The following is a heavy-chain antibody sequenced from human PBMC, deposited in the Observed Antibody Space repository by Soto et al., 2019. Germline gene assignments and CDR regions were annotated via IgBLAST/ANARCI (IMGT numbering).Heavy chain of an antibody. CDR3: AKEPVGPDWYFDL. J-gene: IGHJ2*01. Sequence: GGSLRLSCAASGFTFSSYWMHWVRHVPGKGLVWVSRIKSDGSSTSYADSVKGRFTISRDNGKNTLYLQMNSLRAEDTAVYNCAKEPVGPDWYFDLWGRGTLVTVSS. V-gene: IGHV3-74*01. CDR1: GFTFSSYW. CDR2: IKSDGSST.